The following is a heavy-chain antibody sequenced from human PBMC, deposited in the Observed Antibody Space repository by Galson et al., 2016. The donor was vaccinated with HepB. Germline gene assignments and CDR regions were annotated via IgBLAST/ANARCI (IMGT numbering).Heavy chain of an antibody. V-gene: IGHV3-30*04. CDR2: ISYDGKRN. CDR1: GVTFSNYA. CDR3: ASFSSGLGGLFDS. Sequence: SLRLSWAASGVTFSNYAMHWVRKAPGKGLEGVAAISYDGKRNYNADSVRGRFTISRDNSKNTLYRQMNSLRAADTALYYCASFSSGLGGLFDSFGQGTTVTVSS. D-gene: IGHD6-25*01. J-gene: IGHJ4*02.